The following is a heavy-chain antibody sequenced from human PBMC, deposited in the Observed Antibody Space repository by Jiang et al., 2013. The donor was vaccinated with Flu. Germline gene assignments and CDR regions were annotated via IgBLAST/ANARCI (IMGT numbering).Heavy chain of an antibody. CDR1: GFSFNAYA. V-gene: IGHV3-23*04. CDR2: ISGSGGSI. D-gene: IGHD5-24*01. J-gene: IGHJ6*03. CDR3: ATCMATTQYYFYYYMDV. Sequence: VQLVESGGGLVQPGGSLRLSCSASGFSFNAYALSWVRQAPGKGLEWVATISGSGGSIYYADSVKGRFTISRDNSKNTVSLLLKNLRAEDTALYYCATCMATTQYYFYYYMDVWGRGTTVTVSS.